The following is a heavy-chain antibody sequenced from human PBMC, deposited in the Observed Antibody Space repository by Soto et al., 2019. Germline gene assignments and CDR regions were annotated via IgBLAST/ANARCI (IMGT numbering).Heavy chain of an antibody. V-gene: IGHV5-10-1*01. CDR3: ARLELRGGGY. D-gene: IGHD2-21*01. J-gene: IGHJ4*02. CDR1: GYSYTSYW. CDR2: IDPSDSYT. Sequence: PGAALKISGKGSGYSYTSYWMSSVHQMPGKGLEWMGRIDPSDSYTNYSPSFQGHVTISADKSISTAYLQWSSLKASDTAMYYCARLELRGGGYWGQGTLVTVSS.